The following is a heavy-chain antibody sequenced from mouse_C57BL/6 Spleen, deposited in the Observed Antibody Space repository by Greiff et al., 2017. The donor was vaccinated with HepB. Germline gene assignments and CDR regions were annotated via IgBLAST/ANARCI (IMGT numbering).Heavy chain of an antibody. V-gene: IGHV3-6*01. J-gene: IGHJ2*01. CDR1: GYSITSGYY. CDR2: ISYDGSN. CDR3: ARDRKSEWYYFDY. Sequence: EVQRVESGPGLVKPSQSLSLTCSVTGYSITSGYYWNWIRQFPGNKLEWMGYISYDGSNNYNPTLKNRNSITRDTSKNQFFLKLNSVTTEDTATYYGARDRKSEWYYFDYWGQGTTLTVSS. D-gene: IGHD1-3*01.